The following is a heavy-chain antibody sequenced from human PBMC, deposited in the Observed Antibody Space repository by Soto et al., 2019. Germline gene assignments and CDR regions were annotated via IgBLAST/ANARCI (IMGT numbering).Heavy chain of an antibody. V-gene: IGHV1-18*01. CDR1: GYTFTSYG. J-gene: IGHJ4*02. Sequence: GASVKVSCKASGYTFTSYGISWVRQAPGQGLEWMGWINANGGSTNYAQKFQGRVTMTRDTSTSTVYMELSSLRSEDTAVYYCARVFASTRSSGYYYYWGQGTLVTVSS. D-gene: IGHD3-22*01. CDR3: ARVFASTRSSGYYYY. CDR2: INANGGST.